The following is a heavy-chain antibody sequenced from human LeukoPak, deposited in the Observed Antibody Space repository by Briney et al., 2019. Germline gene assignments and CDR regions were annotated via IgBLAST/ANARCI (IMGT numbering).Heavy chain of an antibody. CDR2: INHSGST. D-gene: IGHD3-3*01. V-gene: IGHV4-34*01. CDR3: ARGQYYDFWSGYSPEFDY. Sequence: PSETLSLTCAVYGGSFSGYYWSWIRQPPGKGLEWIGEINHSGSTNYNPSLESRVTISVDTSKNQFSLKLSSVTAADTAVYYCARGQYYDFWSGYSPEFDYWGQGTLVTVSS. CDR1: GGSFSGYY. J-gene: IGHJ4*02.